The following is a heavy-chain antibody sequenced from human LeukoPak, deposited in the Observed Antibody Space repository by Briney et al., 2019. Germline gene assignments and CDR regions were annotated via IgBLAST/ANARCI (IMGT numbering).Heavy chain of an antibody. V-gene: IGHV1-18*01. J-gene: IGHJ6*02. CDR1: GYTFTSYG. CDR3: ARDWWMGGSYWNGMDV. D-gene: IGHD1-26*01. CDR2: ISAYNGNT. Sequence: ASVKVSCKASGYTFTSYGISWVRQAPGQGLEWMGWISAYNGNTNYAQKLQGRVTMTTDTSTSTAYMELRSLRSDDTAVYYCARDWWMGGSYWNGMDVWGQGTTVTVSS.